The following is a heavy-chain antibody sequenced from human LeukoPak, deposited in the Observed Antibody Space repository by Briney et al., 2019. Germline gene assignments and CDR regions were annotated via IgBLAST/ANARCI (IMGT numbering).Heavy chain of an antibody. CDR3: ARVITGTTRRFDY. J-gene: IGHJ4*02. Sequence: GSLRLSCAVSGLTFSSSWMDWVRQAPGKGLEWIGSIYYSGSTYYNPSLKSRVTISVDTSKNQFSLKLSSVTAADTVVYYCARVITGTTRRFDYWGQGTLVTVSS. V-gene: IGHV4-39*01. D-gene: IGHD1-7*01. CDR1: GLTFSSSWMD. CDR2: IYYSGST.